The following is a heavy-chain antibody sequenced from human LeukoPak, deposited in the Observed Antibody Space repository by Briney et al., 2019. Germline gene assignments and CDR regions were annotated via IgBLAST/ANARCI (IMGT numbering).Heavy chain of an antibody. CDR2: INPTGSGT. CDR3: AREESGGYFDY. CDR1: GFTFTNYY. D-gene: IGHD2-8*02. J-gene: IGHJ4*02. Sequence: ASVKVSCKASGFTFTNYYMHWVRQAPGQGLEWMGLINPTGSGTNYAQKFRGRVTMTRDTSTTTVYMELSSLRSEDTAVYYCAREESGGYFDYWGQGTLVTVSS. V-gene: IGHV1-46*01.